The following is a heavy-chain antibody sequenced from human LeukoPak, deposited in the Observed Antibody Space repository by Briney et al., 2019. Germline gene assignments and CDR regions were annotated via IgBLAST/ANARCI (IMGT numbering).Heavy chain of an antibody. CDR2: IYYSGST. CDR3: ARVLGGERYCSSTSCYRFDY. Sequence: SETLSLTCTVSGGSISSYYWSWIRQPPGKGLEWIGYIYYSGSTNYNRSLKSRVTISVDTSKNQFSLKLSSVTAADTAVYYCARVLGGERYCSSTSCYRFDYWGQGTLVTVSS. V-gene: IGHV4-59*01. D-gene: IGHD2-2*02. CDR1: GGSISSYY. J-gene: IGHJ4*02.